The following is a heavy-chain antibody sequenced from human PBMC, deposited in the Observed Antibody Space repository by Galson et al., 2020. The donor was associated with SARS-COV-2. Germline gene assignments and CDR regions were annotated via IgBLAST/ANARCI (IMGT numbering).Heavy chain of an antibody. CDR2: ISSSSSYT. CDR3: ARDLYCSGGSCYDWFDP. V-gene: IGHV3-11*06. D-gene: IGHD2-15*01. Sequence: GGSLRLSCAASGFTFSDYYMSWIRQAPGKGLEWVSYISSSSSYTNYADSVKGRFTISRDNAKNSLYLQMNSLRAEDTAVYYCARDLYCSGGSCYDWFDPWGQGTLVTVSS. J-gene: IGHJ5*02. CDR1: GFTFSDYY.